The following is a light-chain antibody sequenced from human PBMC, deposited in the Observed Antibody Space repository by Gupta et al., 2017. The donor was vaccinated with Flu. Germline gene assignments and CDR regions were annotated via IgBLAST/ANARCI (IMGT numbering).Light chain of an antibody. CDR1: SSDVGGYNY. J-gene: IGLJ3*02. V-gene: IGLV2-14*01. Sequence: QSALTQPASVSGSPGQSITISCTGTSSDVGGYNYVSWYQQHPGKAPKLMIYEVSNRAAGVSNRFSGSKSGNTASLTISGLQDEDEADYYCSSYTSSSSQFGGGTKLTVL. CDR3: SSYTSSSSQ. CDR2: EVS.